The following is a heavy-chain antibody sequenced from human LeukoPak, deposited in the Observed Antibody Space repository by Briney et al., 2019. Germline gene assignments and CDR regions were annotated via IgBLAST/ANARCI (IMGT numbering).Heavy chain of an antibody. CDR1: GFIFSNYA. CDR3: AKGSAAGRPYYFDY. Sequence: PGGSLRLSCAASGFIFSNYAMSWARQAPGRGLEWVSAIDSTGAYTWYADSVKGRFTISKDSSKTILYLQMNSLRAEDAAVYFCAKGSAAGRPYYFDYWGQGTLVTVSS. J-gene: IGHJ4*02. CDR2: IDSTGAYT. V-gene: IGHV3-23*01. D-gene: IGHD6-25*01.